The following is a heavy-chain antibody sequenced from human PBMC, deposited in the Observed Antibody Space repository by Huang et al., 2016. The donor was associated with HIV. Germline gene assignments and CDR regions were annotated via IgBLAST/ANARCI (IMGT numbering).Heavy chain of an antibody. CDR1: VFTFNNYA. D-gene: IGHD3-10*01. CDR3: AKGIKASGSYYFDY. Sequence: EVQLLASGGGLVQPGGSLRLSCAASVFTFNNYAMNWVRQAQGKGVEGVSTISGNEGSTYYADSVKGRVTISRDNSKNTLYLHMNSLGVEDTAVYYCAKGIKASGSYYFDYWGQGTLVTVSS. V-gene: IGHV3-23*01. CDR2: ISGNEGST. J-gene: IGHJ4*02.